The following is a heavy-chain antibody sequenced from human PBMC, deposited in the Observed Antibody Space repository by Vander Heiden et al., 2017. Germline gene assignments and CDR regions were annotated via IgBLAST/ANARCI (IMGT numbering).Heavy chain of an antibody. V-gene: IGHV6-1*01. Sequence: QVQLQQSGPGLAKPSQTLSLTCAISGDSVSSNSAAWNWIGQSPSRGLEWLGRTYYRSKLYNDYAVSVKSRITINPDTSKNQFSLQLNSVTPEDTAVYYCAREGEYCSGGSCYYYYYGMDVWGQGTTVTVSS. J-gene: IGHJ6*02. CDR1: GDSVSSNSAA. D-gene: IGHD2-15*01. CDR2: TYYRSKLYN. CDR3: AREGEYCSGGSCYYYYYGMDV.